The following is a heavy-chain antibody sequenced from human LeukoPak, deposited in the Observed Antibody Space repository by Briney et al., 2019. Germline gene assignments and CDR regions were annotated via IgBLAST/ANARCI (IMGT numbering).Heavy chain of an antibody. D-gene: IGHD3-22*01. Sequence: ASVKVSCKASGYTFTSYYMHWVRQAPGQGLEWMGIINPSGGSTSYAQKFQGRVTMTRNTSISTAYMELSSLRSEDTAVYYCARDSSGHYQRDYYYYGMDVWGQGTTVTVSS. V-gene: IGHV1-46*01. CDR3: ARDSSGHYQRDYYYYGMDV. CDR2: INPSGGST. CDR1: GYTFTSYY. J-gene: IGHJ6*02.